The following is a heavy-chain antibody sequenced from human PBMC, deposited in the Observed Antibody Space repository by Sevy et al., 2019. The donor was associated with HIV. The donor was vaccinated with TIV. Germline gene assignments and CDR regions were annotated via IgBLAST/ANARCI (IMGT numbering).Heavy chain of an antibody. J-gene: IGHJ4*02. CDR2: ISGSGGST. CDR3: AIDLGYCSGGSCYSGWYFDY. Sequence: GGSLRLSCAASGFTFSSYAMSWVRQAPGKGLEWVSAISGSGGSTYYADSVKGRFTISRDNSKNTLYLQMNSLRAEDTAVYYCAIDLGYCSGGSCYSGWYFDYWGQGTLVTVSS. CDR1: GFTFSSYA. D-gene: IGHD2-15*01. V-gene: IGHV3-23*01.